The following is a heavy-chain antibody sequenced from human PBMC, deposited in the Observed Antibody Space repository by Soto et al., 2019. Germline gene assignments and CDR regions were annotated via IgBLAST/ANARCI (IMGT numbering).Heavy chain of an antibody. J-gene: IGHJ4*02. Sequence: QVQLVQSGAEVKKPGSSVKVSCKASGGTFSSYTISWVRQAPGQGLEWMGRIIPILGIANYAQKFQGRVTITADKSTSTAYMELSSLRSEDTAVYYCAREGGGAAGSTGYDYWGQGTLVTVSS. CDR2: IIPILGIA. CDR3: AREGGGAAGSTGYDY. V-gene: IGHV1-69*08. D-gene: IGHD6-13*01. CDR1: GGTFSSYT.